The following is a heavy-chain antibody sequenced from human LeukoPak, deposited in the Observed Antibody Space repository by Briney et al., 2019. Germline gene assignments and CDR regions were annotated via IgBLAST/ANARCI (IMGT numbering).Heavy chain of an antibody. Sequence: SGTLSLTCAVSGGSISSSNWWSWVRQPPGKGLEWIGEIYHSGSTNYNPSLKSRVTISVDESKNQFSLKLSSVTAADTAVYYCARDRDIGTYYYYYGMDVWGQGTTVTVSS. J-gene: IGHJ6*02. CDR1: GGSISSSNW. V-gene: IGHV4-4*02. CDR2: IYHSGST. D-gene: IGHD1-26*01. CDR3: ARDRDIGTYYYYYGMDV.